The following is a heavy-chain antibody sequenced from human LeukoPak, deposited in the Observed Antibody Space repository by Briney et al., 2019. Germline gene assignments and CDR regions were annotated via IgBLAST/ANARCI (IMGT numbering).Heavy chain of an antibody. CDR2: IYYSGST. CDR1: GGSISNSNYY. V-gene: IGHV4-39*01. CDR3: ARGGQPLLGNWFDL. Sequence: SETLSLTCSVSGGSISNSNYYWGWIRLPPGKGMEWIGTIYYSGSTNYNSSLKSRLTISVHTSKNQFSMKLSSVTAADTAVYYCARGGQPLLGNWFDLWGRGTLVTVSS. D-gene: IGHD2-21*02. J-gene: IGHJ5*02.